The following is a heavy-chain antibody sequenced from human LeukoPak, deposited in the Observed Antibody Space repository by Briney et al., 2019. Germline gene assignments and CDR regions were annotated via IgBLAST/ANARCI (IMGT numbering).Heavy chain of an antibody. V-gene: IGHV1-69*04. CDR3: ANHYGSGSYPYYFDY. CDR1: GGTFSSYA. CDR2: IIPILGIA. Sequence: GASVKVSCNASGGTFSSYAISWVRQAPGQGLEWMGRIIPILGIANYAQKFQGRVTITADKSTSTAYMELSSLRSEGTAVYYCANHYGSGSYPYYFDYWGQGTLVTVSS. J-gene: IGHJ4*02. D-gene: IGHD3-10*01.